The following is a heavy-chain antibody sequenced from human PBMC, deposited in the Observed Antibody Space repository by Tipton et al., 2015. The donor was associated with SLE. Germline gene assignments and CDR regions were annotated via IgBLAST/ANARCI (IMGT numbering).Heavy chain of an antibody. CDR3: ARSAGYGSSWAHFDY. CDR1: GASVSSGNNY. D-gene: IGHD6-13*01. CDR2: IQSNGGT. Sequence: TLSLTCTVSGASVSSGNNYWSWMRQPAGRGLEWIGHIQSNGGTNYNPSLKSRVTISQDVAKNQVALSLTSVTATDTAVYYCARSAGYGSSWAHFDYWGQGTLVTVSS. V-gene: IGHV4-61*09. J-gene: IGHJ4*02.